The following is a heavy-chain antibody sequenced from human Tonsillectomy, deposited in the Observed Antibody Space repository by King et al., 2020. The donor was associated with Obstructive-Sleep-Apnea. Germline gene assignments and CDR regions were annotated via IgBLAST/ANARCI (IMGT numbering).Heavy chain of an antibody. CDR2: ISGSGGST. V-gene: IGHV3-23*04. J-gene: IGHJ4*02. D-gene: IGHD2-15*01. Sequence: VQLVESGGGLVQPGGSLRLSCAASGFTFSSYAMSWVRQAPGKGLEWVSAISGSGGSTYYADSGNGRFTISRDNSKNTLYLQMNSLRSEDTAVYYVAKVVVVVAARGFGFDYWGQGTLVTVSS. CDR3: AKVVVVVAARGFGFDY. CDR1: GFTFSSYA.